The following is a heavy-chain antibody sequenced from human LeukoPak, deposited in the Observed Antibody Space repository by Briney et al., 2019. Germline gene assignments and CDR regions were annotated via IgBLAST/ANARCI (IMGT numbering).Heavy chain of an antibody. CDR3: AKESGWYPYFDY. CDR2: ISYDGSNK. V-gene: IGHV3-30*18. J-gene: IGHJ4*03. D-gene: IGHD6-19*01. Sequence: GGSLRLSCAASGFTFSGYGMHWVRQAPGKGLEWVAVISYDGSNKYYADSVKGRFTISRDNSKNTLYLQMNSLRAEDTAVYYCAKESGWYPYFDYWGQGTMVTVSS. CDR1: GFTFSGYG.